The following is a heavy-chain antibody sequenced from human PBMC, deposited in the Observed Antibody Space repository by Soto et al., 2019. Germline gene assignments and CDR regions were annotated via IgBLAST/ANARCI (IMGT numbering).Heavy chain of an antibody. J-gene: IGHJ5*02. CDR3: ARDRYLFDP. Sequence: SETLSLTCTVSGGSISSYYWSWIRQPPGKGLEWIGYIYYSGSTNYNPSLKSRVTISVDTSKNQFSLKLSSVTAADTAVYYCARDRYLFDPWGQGTLVTVSS. V-gene: IGHV4-59*01. CDR2: IYYSGST. D-gene: IGHD1-20*01. CDR1: GGSISSYY.